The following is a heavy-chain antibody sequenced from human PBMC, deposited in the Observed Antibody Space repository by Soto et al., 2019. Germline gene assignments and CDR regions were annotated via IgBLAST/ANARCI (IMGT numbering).Heavy chain of an antibody. V-gene: IGHV4-31*03. CDR2: IYYSGST. Sequence: SETLSLTCTVSGGSISSGGYYWSWIRQHPGKGLEWIGYIYYSGSTYYNPSLKSRVTISVDTSKNQFSLKLSSVTAADTAVYYCARGVPVRFDYWGQGTLVTVSS. CDR3: ARGVPVRFDY. D-gene: IGHD4-17*01. CDR1: GGSISSGGYY. J-gene: IGHJ4*02.